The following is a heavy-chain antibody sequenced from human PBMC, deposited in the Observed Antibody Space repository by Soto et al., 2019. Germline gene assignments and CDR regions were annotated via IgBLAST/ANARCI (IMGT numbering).Heavy chain of an antibody. D-gene: IGHD6-25*01. CDR1: GYTFTNYA. J-gene: IGHJ6*02. V-gene: IGHV1-3*01. CDR3: ARSVKRLDLYYYYGMDG. CDR2: INAGNANT. Sequence: ASVKVSCKASGYTFTNYAIHWVRQAPGQRLEWMGWINAGNANTKYSQKFQGRVTITRDTSASTAYMELSSLRSEDTAVYYCARSVKRLDLYYYYGMDGWGQGTTVTVSS.